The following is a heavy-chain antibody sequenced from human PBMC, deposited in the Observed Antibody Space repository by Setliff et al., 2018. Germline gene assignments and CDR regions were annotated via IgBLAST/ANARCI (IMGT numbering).Heavy chain of an antibody. J-gene: IGHJ5*02. CDR3: ARSPALLGIVYLDP. CDR2: LIPMFGTP. Sequence: ASVKVSCKASGDSFSNYAISWVRQAPGQGLEWMGGLIPMFGTPGYAQKFQDRVTITADESTSTAYMELNSLTSEDTAVYYCARSPALLGIVYLDPWGQGTQVTVSS. V-gene: IGHV1-69*13. CDR1: GDSFSNYA. D-gene: IGHD2-15*01.